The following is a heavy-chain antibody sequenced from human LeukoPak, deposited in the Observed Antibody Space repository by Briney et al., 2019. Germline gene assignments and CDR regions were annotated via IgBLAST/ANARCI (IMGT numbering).Heavy chain of an antibody. V-gene: IGHV4-39*01. CDR2: IYYSGST. CDR3: ATGQWELLGDY. J-gene: IGHJ4*02. CDR1: GGSISSSSYY. D-gene: IGHD1-26*01. Sequence: SETLSLTCTVSGGSISSSSYYWGWIRQPPGKGLEWIGSIYYSGSTYYNPSLKSRVTISVDTSKNQFSLKLSSVTAADTAVYYSATGQWELLGDYWGQGTLVTVSS.